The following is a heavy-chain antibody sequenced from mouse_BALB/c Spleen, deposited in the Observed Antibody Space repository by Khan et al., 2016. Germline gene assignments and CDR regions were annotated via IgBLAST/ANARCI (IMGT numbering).Heavy chain of an antibody. CDR1: GFSLTSYG. V-gene: IGHV2-9*02. CDR2: IWAGGST. CDR3: CREEKDKRGYAMDY. Sequence: QVQLKESGPGLVAPSQSLSITCTVSGFSLTSYGVHWVRQPPGKGLEWLGVIWAGGSTNYNSALMSRLSISNDNSKSHVFLKLNSLQTDDTTMYYWCREEKDKRGYAMDYWGQGTSVTVSS. J-gene: IGHJ4*01.